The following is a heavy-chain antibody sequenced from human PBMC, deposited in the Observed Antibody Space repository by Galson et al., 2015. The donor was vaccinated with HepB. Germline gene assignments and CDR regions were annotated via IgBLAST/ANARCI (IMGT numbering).Heavy chain of an antibody. CDR1: GYTFTSYG. J-gene: IGHJ4*02. D-gene: IGHD2-21*02. V-gene: IGHV1-18*01. Sequence: SVKVSCKASGYTFTSYGISWVRQAPGQGLEWMGWISAYNGNTNYAQKLQGRVTMTTDTSTSTAYMELRSLRSDDTAVYYCASDRGIVVVTGVDYWGQGTLVTVSS. CDR3: ASDRGIVVVTGVDY. CDR2: ISAYNGNT.